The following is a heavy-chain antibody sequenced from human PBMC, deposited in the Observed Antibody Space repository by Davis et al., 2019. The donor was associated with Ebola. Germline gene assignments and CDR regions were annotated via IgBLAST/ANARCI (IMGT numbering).Heavy chain of an antibody. CDR2: ILSDGNNK. D-gene: IGHD3-3*01. CDR1: GFTFSSYG. V-gene: IGHV3-30*18. J-gene: IGHJ6*04. CDR3: VKDLEWLLRSYYYYCGVDV. Sequence: GESLKISCAASGFTFSSYGMHWVRQAPGKGLEWVAVILSDGNNKYYADSVKGRFTISKDNAKNTRYLQMNSLRVEDTAVYYCVKDLEWLLRSYYYYCGVDVWCKGATVTVSS.